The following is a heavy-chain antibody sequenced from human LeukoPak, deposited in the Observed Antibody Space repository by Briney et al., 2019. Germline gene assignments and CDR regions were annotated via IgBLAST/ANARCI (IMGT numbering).Heavy chain of an antibody. Sequence: PSQTLSLTCTVSGGSISSGSYYWSWIRQPAGKGLEWIVRIYTSGSTNYNPSLRSRVTMSVDTSKNHFSLKLSSVTAADTAVYYCASTNYGDYVYDWFDPWGQGTLVTVSS. D-gene: IGHD4-17*01. CDR2: IYTSGST. CDR1: GGSISSGSYY. CDR3: ASTNYGDYVYDWFDP. V-gene: IGHV4-61*02. J-gene: IGHJ5*02.